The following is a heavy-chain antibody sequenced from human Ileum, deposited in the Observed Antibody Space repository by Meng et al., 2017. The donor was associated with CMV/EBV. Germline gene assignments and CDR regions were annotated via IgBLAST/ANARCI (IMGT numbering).Heavy chain of an antibody. CDR1: GFTFSSYG. J-gene: IGHJ6*02. CDR2: IRYDGSNK. D-gene: IGHD3-22*01. CDR3: ARDWRVRYYYDSSGYSDTTTYYYYGMDV. Sequence: GESLKISCAASGFTFSSYGMHWVRQAPGKGLEWVAFIRYDGSNKYYADSVKGRFTISRDNAKNSLYLQMNSLRAEDTAVYYCARDWRVRYYYDSSGYSDTTTYYYYGMDVWGQGTTVTVSS. V-gene: IGHV3-30*02.